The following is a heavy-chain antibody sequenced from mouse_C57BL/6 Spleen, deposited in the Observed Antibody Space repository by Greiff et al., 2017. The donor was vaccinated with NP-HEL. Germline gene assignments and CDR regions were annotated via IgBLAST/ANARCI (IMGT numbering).Heavy chain of an antibody. CDR1: GYAFTNYL. V-gene: IGHV1-54*01. J-gene: IGHJ4*01. D-gene: IGHD2-5*01. CDR3: ARSHYSNYVAMDY. CDR2: INPGSGGT. Sequence: QVQLQQSGAELVRPGTSVKVSCKASGYAFTNYLIEWVKQRPGQGLEWIGVINPGSGGTNYNEKFKGKATLTADKSSSTAYMQLSSLTSEDSAVYFCARSHYSNYVAMDYWGQGTSVTVSS.